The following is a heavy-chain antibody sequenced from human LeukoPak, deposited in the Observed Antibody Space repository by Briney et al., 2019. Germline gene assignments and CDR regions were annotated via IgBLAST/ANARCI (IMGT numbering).Heavy chain of an antibody. CDR3: ASEGGNPAFYYFDY. D-gene: IGHD4-23*01. CDR2: IWYDGSNK. V-gene: IGHV3-33*01. J-gene: IGHJ4*02. CDR1: GFTFSSYG. Sequence: PGGSLRLSCAASGFTFSSYGMHWVRQAPGKGLEWVAVIWYDGSNKYYADSVKGRFTISRDNSKNTLYLQMNSLRAEDTAVYYCASEGGNPAFYYFDYWGQGTLVTVSS.